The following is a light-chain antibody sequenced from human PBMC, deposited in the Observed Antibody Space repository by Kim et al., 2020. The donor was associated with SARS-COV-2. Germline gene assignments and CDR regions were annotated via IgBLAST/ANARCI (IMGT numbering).Light chain of an antibody. Sequence: VALGQTVRITCQGDSLRSYYATWYQQKPGQAPIVVIYGKNNRPSGIPDRFSGSSSGNTASLTITGAQAGDEADYYCNSRGSNDNVLFGGGTQLTVL. CDR1: SLRSYY. J-gene: IGLJ2*01. CDR2: GKN. V-gene: IGLV3-19*01. CDR3: NSRGSNDNVL.